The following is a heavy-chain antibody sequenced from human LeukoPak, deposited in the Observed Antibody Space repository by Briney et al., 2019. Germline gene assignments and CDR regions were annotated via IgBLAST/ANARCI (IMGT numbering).Heavy chain of an antibody. CDR1: GFTFSSYA. D-gene: IGHD2-2*01. CDR2: ISGSGGST. J-gene: IGHJ4*02. V-gene: IGHV3-23*01. CDR3: AKDGRYCSSTSCSRSATVTFDY. Sequence: GGSLRLSCAASGFTFSSYAMSWVRQALGKGLEWVSAISGSGGSTYYADSVKGRFTISRDNSKNTLYLQMNSLRAEDTAVYYCAKDGRYCSSTSCSRSATVTFDYWGQGTLVTVSS.